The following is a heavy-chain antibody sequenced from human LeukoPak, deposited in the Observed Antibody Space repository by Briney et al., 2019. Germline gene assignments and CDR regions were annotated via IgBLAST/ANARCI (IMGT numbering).Heavy chain of an antibody. CDR3: ARIDPLGYFDL. CDR2: VFYSGNS. CDR1: GAFTSTHY. Sequence: NPPETLSLTCTVSGAFTSTHYWSWVRQPLGKGLEWIGYVFYSGNSNYNPSFTSRLTMSVDTSKTQFSLKLTSVTAADTAVYYCARIDPLGYFDLWGQGTLVTVSS. J-gene: IGHJ4*02. V-gene: IGHV4-59*11.